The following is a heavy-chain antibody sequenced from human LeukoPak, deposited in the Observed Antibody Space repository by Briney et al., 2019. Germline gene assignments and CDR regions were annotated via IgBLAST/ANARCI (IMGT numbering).Heavy chain of an antibody. V-gene: IGHV3-66*02. CDR3: AKIYSSGWYGSYFDY. J-gene: IGHJ4*02. D-gene: IGHD6-19*01. CDR1: GFTVSSNY. CDR2: IYSGGST. Sequence: GGSLRLSCAASGFTVSSNYMSWVRQAPGKGLEWVSVIYSGGSTYYADSVKGRFTISRDNSKNTLYLQMNSLRAEDTAVYYCAKIYSSGWYGSYFDYWGQGTLVTVSS.